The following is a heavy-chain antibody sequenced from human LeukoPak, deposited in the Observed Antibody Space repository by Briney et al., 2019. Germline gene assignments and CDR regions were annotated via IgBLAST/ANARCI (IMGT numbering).Heavy chain of an antibody. D-gene: IGHD3-16*01. CDR3: ARENIRDLGVFDY. V-gene: IGHV1-69*01. J-gene: IGHJ4*02. CDR2: IIPIFGTA. CDR1: GGTFSSYA. Sequence: GASVKVSCKASGGTFSSYAISWVRQAPGQGLEWMGGIIPIFGTANYAQKFQGRVTITADESTSTAYTELSSLRSEDTAVYYCARENIRDLGVFDYWGQGTLVTVFS.